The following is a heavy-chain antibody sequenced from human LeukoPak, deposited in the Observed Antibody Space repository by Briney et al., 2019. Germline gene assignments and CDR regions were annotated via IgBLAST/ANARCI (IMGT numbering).Heavy chain of an antibody. Sequence: SETLSLTCTVSGDSISGSSYYWGWIRQPPGKGLEWIGNIYYGGSTYYNPSLKSRVSISVDTSNNQFSLKVSSVTAADTAVYYCASADSYKIDYWGQGTLVTVSS. D-gene: IGHD5-24*01. CDR3: ASADSYKIDY. V-gene: IGHV4-39*01. J-gene: IGHJ4*02. CDR1: GDSISGSSYY. CDR2: IYYGGST.